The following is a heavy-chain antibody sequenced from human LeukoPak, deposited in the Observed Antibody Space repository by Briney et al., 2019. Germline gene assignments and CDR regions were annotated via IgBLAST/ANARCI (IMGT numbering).Heavy chain of an antibody. D-gene: IGHD5-24*01. V-gene: IGHV3-23*01. CDR3: AKDSTSLRGWLQVGAYDY. CDR2: ISGSGGST. J-gene: IGHJ4*02. CDR1: GFTFSSYA. Sequence: GRSLRLSCAASGFTFSSYAMSWVRQAPGKGLEWVSAISGSGGSTYYADSVKGRFTISRDNSKNTLYLQMNSLRAEDTAVYYCAKDSTSLRGWLQVGAYDYGAKGPRVTVSS.